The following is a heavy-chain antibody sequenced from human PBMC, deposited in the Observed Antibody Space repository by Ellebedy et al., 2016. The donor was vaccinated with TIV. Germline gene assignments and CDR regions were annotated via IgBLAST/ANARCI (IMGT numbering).Heavy chain of an antibody. J-gene: IGHJ4*02. CDR2: INPNSGST. Sequence: ASVKVSCXASGGTFSSYAISWVRQAPGQGLEWMGWINPNSGSTNYAQKFQGWVTMTRDTSISTAYMELSRLRSDDTAVYYCARSKSQYYDFWSGYLNWGQGTLVTVSS. D-gene: IGHD3-3*01. V-gene: IGHV1-2*04. CDR1: GGTFSSYA. CDR3: ARSKSQYYDFWSGYLN.